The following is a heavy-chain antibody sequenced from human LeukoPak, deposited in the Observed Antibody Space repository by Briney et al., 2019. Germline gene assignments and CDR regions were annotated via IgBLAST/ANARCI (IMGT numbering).Heavy chain of an antibody. Sequence: PSETLSLTCTVSGGSISSSTSYYWGWVRQPPGKGLEWIGSIYYSGSTYCNPSLKSRVTISVDTSKNQFSLKLSSVTAADTAVYYCANMGDGSSRLLGVDYWGQGTLVTVSS. J-gene: IGHJ4*02. V-gene: IGHV4-39*07. CDR1: GGSISSSTSYY. D-gene: IGHD2-2*01. CDR3: ANMGDGSSRLLGVDY. CDR2: IYYSGST.